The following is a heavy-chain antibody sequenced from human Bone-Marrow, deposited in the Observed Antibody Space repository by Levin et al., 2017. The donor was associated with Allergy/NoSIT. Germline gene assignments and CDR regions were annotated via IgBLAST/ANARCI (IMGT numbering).Heavy chain of an antibody. CDR1: GGSISSYY. CDR2: IYNSGST. Sequence: SETLSLTCTVSGGSISSYYWSWIRQPPGKGLEWIGYIYNSGSTNYNPSLKSRVTISVDTSKSQFSLTMSSLTAADTAVYYCAREHSGYDKGAFDIWGQGTMVTVSS. V-gene: IGHV4-59*01. J-gene: IGHJ3*02. CDR3: AREHSGYDKGAFDI. D-gene: IGHD5-12*01.